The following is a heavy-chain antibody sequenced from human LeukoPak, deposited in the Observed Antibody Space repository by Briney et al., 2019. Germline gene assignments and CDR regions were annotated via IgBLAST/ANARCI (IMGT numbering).Heavy chain of an antibody. CDR2: ISAYNGNT. D-gene: IGHD3-16*02. Sequence: ASVKVSCKASGYTFTSYGISWVRQAPGQGLEWMGWISAYNGNTNYAQKLQGRVTMITDTSTSTAYMELRSLRSDDTAVYYCARGTYDYVWGSYRLSVPYYFDYWGQGTLVTVSS. CDR3: ARGTYDYVWGSYRLSVPYYFDY. V-gene: IGHV1-18*01. CDR1: GYTFTSYG. J-gene: IGHJ4*02.